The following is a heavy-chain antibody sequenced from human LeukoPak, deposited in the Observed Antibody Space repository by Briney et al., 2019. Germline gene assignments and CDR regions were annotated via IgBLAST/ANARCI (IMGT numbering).Heavy chain of an antibody. CDR1: GYTFTGYY. J-gene: IGHJ4*02. CDR3: ARDRALVNPGFDY. D-gene: IGHD1-26*01. CDR2: INPNSGGT. V-gene: IGHV1-2*02. Sequence: ASVKVSCKASGYTFTGYYMHWVRQAPGQGLEWMGWINPNSGGTNYAQKFQGRVTMTRDTSISTAYMELSRLRSDDTAVYYCARDRALVNPGFDYWGQGTLVTASS.